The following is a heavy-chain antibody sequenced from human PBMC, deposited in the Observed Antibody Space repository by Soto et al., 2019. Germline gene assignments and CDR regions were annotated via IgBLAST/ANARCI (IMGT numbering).Heavy chain of an antibody. Sequence: GASVKVSCKASGYTFTGYYMHWVRRAPGQGLEWMGWINPNSGGTNYAQKFQGRVTMTRDTSISTAYMELSRLRSDDTAVYYCARGQQLVTYNWFDPWGQGTLVTVSS. V-gene: IGHV1-2*02. D-gene: IGHD6-13*01. CDR3: ARGQQLVTYNWFDP. CDR2: INPNSGGT. J-gene: IGHJ5*02. CDR1: GYTFTGYY.